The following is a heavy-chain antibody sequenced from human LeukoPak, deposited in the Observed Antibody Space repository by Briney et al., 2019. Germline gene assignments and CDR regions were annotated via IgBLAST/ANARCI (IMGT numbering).Heavy chain of an antibody. CDR3: ARMMTPRLYYDSSGYYYGAFDI. CDR2: ISAYNSYT. CDR1: GYTFTNYG. D-gene: IGHD3-22*01. Sequence: ASVKVSCKASGYTFTNYGISWVRQAPGQGLEWMGWISAYNSYTNYAQKLKGRVTMTTDTSTSTAYMELRSLRSDDTAVYYCARMMTPRLYYDSSGYYYGAFDIWGQGTMVTVSS. V-gene: IGHV1-18*01. J-gene: IGHJ3*02.